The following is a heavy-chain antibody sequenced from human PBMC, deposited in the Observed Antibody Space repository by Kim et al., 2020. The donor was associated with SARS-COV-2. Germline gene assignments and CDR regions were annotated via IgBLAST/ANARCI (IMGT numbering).Heavy chain of an antibody. D-gene: IGHD3-22*01. CDR3: ARSYYDSSGYGFGAFDI. V-gene: IGHV1-69*01. J-gene: IGHJ3*02. Sequence: FQGRVTITADESTSTAYMELSSLRSEDTAVYYCARSYYDSSGYGFGAFDIWGQGTMVTVSS.